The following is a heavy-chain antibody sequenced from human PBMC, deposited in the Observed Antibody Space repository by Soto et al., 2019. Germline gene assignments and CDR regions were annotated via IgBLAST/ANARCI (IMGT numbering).Heavy chain of an antibody. Sequence: PRESLILSCADSGFTFSSYAMPWVRQAPGKGLDRLAGISYDGSNKYYADSVKGRFTISRYNSKSTRDLQMNRLRAEDTAVYYWARDQIVATIMPARYSYYYGMDGWGQGTPVTVSS. D-gene: IGHD5-12*01. CDR1: GFTFSSYA. V-gene: IGHV3-30-3*01. CDR2: ISYDGSNK. CDR3: ARDQIVATIMPARYSYYYGMDG. J-gene: IGHJ6*02.